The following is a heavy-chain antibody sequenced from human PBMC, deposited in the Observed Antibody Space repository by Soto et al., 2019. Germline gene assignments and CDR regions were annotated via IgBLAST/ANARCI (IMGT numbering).Heavy chain of an antibody. D-gene: IGHD3-10*01. CDR3: ASLVRGVIYYYFDY. J-gene: IGHJ4*02. CDR2: IYYSGST. Sequence: SETLSLTCTVSGGSISSSSYYWGWIRQPPGKGLEWIGSIYYSGSTYYNPSLKSRVTISVDTSKNQFSLKLSSVTAADTAVYYCASLVRGVIYYYFDYWGQGTLVTVSS. CDR1: GGSISSSSYY. V-gene: IGHV4-39*01.